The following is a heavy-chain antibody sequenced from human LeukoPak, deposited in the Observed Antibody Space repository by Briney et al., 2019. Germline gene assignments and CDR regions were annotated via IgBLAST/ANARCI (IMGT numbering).Heavy chain of an antibody. V-gene: IGHV3-48*03. CDR1: GFTVSSNY. CDR3: ARSYGSSSWYDY. D-gene: IGHD6-13*01. CDR2: ISSSGSTI. J-gene: IGHJ4*02. Sequence: GGSLRLSCAASGFTVSSNYIWVRQAPGKGLEWVSYISSSGSTIYYADSVKGRFTISRDNAKNSLYLQMNSLRAEDTAVYYCARSYGSSSWYDYWGQGTLVTVSS.